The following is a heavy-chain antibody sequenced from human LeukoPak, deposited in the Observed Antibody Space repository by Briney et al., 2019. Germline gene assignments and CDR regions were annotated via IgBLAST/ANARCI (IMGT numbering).Heavy chain of an antibody. Sequence: GGSLRHSCAASGCTFITHSMNWVRQLPARGREWVSSISSSSNDMYYADSVKGRFTISRDNAKNSLYLQMNSLRAEDTGVYYCERVATSGYWGQGTLVTVSS. CDR2: ISSSSNDM. D-gene: IGHD7-27*01. V-gene: IGHV3-21*01. CDR3: ERVATSGY. CDR1: GCTFITHS. J-gene: IGHJ4*02.